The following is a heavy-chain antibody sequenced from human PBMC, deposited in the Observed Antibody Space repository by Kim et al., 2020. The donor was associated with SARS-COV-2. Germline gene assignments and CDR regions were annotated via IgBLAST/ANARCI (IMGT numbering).Heavy chain of an antibody. CDR1: GYTFTGYY. V-gene: IGHV1-2*06. CDR3: ARDLEQDYGMDV. CDR2: INPNSGGT. D-gene: IGHD1-1*01. Sequence: ASVKVSCKASGYTFTGYYMHWVRQAPGQGLEWMGRINPNSGGTNYAQKFQGRVTMTRDTSISTAYMELSRLRSDDTAVYYCARDLEQDYGMDVWGQGTTVTVSS. J-gene: IGHJ6*02.